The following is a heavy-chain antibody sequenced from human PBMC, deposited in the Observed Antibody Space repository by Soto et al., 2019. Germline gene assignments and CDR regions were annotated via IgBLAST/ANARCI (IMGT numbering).Heavy chain of an antibody. CDR1: GYSFTSYW. CDR2: IGPSDSYT. V-gene: IGHV5-10-1*01. D-gene: IGHD6-19*01. Sequence: PXESLKISFKGSGYSFTSYWISWVRQMPGKGLEWMGRIGPSDSYTNYSPSFQGHVTISADKSISTAYLQWSSLKASDTAMYYCASNTDSSGWYGMDVWGQGTTVTVSS. CDR3: ASNTDSSGWYGMDV. J-gene: IGHJ6*02.